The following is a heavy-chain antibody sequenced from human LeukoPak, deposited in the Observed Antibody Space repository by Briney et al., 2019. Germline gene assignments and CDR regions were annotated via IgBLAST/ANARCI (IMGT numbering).Heavy chain of an antibody. D-gene: IGHD5-12*01. J-gene: IGHJ4*02. Sequence: GGSLRLSCAGSGFTFSNYGMHWVRQAPGKGLEWVAFTRYDGTNKYYADSVKGRFTISRDNSKNTLYLQMNSLRAEDTAVYYCARGPSGYHNTGGQGTLVTVSS. CDR1: GFTFSNYG. CDR3: ARGPSGYHNT. V-gene: IGHV3-30*02. CDR2: TRYDGTNK.